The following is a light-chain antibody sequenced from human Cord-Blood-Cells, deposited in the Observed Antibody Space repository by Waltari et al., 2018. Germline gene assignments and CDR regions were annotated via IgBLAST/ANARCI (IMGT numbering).Light chain of an antibody. CDR3: QQYYSTP. CDR1: QSVLYSSNNKNY. J-gene: IGKJ5*01. Sequence: DIVMTQSPDSLAVSLGERATINCKSSQSVLYSSNNKNYLAWYQQKPGQPPKLLIYWASTRESGVPDRFSGSWSGTDFTLTISSLQAEDVAVYYCQQYYSTPFGQGTRLEIK. V-gene: IGKV4-1*01. CDR2: WAS.